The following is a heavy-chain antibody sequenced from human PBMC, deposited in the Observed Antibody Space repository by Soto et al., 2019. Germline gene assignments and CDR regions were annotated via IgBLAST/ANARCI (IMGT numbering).Heavy chain of an antibody. J-gene: IGHJ4*02. CDR1: GGSISSGGYY. V-gene: IGHV4-31*03. Sequence: PSETLSLTCTVSGGSISSGGYYWSWIRQHPGKGLEWIGYIYYSGSTYYNSSLKSRVTISVDTSKNQFSLKLSSVTAADTAVYYCARDEKAASLSLVFWGQGTLVTVSS. CDR2: IYYSGST. CDR3: ARDEKAASLSLVF. D-gene: IGHD2-15*01.